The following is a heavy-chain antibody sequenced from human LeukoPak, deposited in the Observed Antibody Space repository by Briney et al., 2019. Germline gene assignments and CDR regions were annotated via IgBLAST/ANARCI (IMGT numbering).Heavy chain of an antibody. J-gene: IGHJ4*02. V-gene: IGHV3-15*01. CDR2: IKSKTDGGTT. CDR1: GFTFSSYA. Sequence: GGSLRLSCAASGFTFSSYAMHWVRQAPGKGLEWVGRIKSKTDGGTTDYAAPVKGRFTISRDDSKNTLYLQMNSLKTEDTAVYYCTSQYSGYDSLGYWGQGTLVTVSS. CDR3: TSQYSGYDSLGY. D-gene: IGHD5-12*01.